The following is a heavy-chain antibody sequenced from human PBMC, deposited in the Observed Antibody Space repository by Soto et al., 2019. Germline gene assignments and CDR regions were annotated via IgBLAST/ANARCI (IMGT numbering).Heavy chain of an antibody. CDR1: GYTFTGYY. D-gene: IGHD3-22*01. Sequence: QVQLVQSGAEVKKPGASVKVSCKASGYTFTGYYMHWVRQAPGQGLEWMGWINPNSGGTNYAQKCQASVTVASDTSVSPAEMEVRRLRSDATTVYNRTIEGDDDSNGQKAGAFEICGQGTMVTVSS. CDR3: TIEGDDDSNGQKAGAFEI. J-gene: IGHJ3*02. V-gene: IGHV1-2*04. CDR2: INPNSGGT.